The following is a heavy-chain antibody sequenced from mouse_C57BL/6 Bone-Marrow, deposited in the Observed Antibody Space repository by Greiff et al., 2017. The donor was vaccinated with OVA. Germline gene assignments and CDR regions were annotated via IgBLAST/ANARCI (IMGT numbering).Heavy chain of an antibody. CDR2: IDPETGGT. Sequence: QVQLQQSGAELVRPGASVTLSCKASGYTFTDYEMHWVKQTPVHGLEWIGAIDPETGGTAYNQKFKGKAILTADKSSSTAYMQLSSLTSEDSAVYYCAREMACWDGYFTWFAYWGQGTLVTVSA. CDR1: GYTFTDYE. CDR3: AREMACWDGYFTWFAY. J-gene: IGHJ3*01. V-gene: IGHV1-15*01. D-gene: IGHD2-3*01.